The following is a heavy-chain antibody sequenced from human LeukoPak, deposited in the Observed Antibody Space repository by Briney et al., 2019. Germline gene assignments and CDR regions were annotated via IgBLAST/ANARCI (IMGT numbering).Heavy chain of an antibody. D-gene: IGHD5-18*01. CDR2: ISYDGSNK. Sequence: GGSLRLSCAASGFTFSSYAMHWVRQAPGKGLEWVAVISYDGSNKYYADSVKGRFTISRDNSKNTLYLQMNSLRAEDTAVYYCARDRRIQLWEYYFDYWGQGTLVTVSS. CDR3: ARDRRIQLWEYYFDY. J-gene: IGHJ4*02. V-gene: IGHV3-30-3*01. CDR1: GFTFSSYA.